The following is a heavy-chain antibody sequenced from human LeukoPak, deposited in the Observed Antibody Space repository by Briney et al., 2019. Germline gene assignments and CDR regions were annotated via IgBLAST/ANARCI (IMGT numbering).Heavy chain of an antibody. CDR1: GFTFSSYG. D-gene: IGHD3-10*01. J-gene: IGHJ4*02. CDR2: ISYDGSNK. CDR3: AKDGGSGSYWIDY. Sequence: PGRSLRLSCAASGFTFSSYGMHWVRQAPGKGLEWVAVISYDGSNKYNADSVKGRFTISRDSSKNTLYLQMNSLRAEDTAVYYCAKDGGSGSYWIDYWGQGTLVTVSS. V-gene: IGHV3-30*18.